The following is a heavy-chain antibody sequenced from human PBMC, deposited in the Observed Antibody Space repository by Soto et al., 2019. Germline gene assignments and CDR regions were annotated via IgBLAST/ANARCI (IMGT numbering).Heavy chain of an antibody. D-gene: IGHD3-10*01. CDR1: GGSVSSGSYY. CDR2: IYYSGST. J-gene: IGHJ5*02. CDR3: AREVRALQSNWFDP. Sequence: SETLSLTCTVSGGSVSSGSYYWSWIRQPPGKGLEWIGYIYYSGSTNYNPSLKSRVTISVDTSKNQFSLKLSSVTAADTAVYYCAREVRALQSNWFDPWGQGTLVTVSS. V-gene: IGHV4-61*01.